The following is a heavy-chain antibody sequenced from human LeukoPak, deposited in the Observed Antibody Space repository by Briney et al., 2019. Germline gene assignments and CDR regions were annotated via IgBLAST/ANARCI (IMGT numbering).Heavy chain of an antibody. CDR3: ARDAGNSGYGCDL. D-gene: IGHD5-12*01. J-gene: IGHJ5*02. CDR1: GFIFSQYS. CDR2: IRSSSET. V-gene: IGHV3-48*02. Sequence: GGSLRLSCAASGFIFSQYSMNWVRQAPGKGLEWVSHIRSSSETFYADSVKGRFTISRGNARNSLYLQVNNLRDEDTAIYYCARDAGNSGYGCDLWGQGTLVTVSS.